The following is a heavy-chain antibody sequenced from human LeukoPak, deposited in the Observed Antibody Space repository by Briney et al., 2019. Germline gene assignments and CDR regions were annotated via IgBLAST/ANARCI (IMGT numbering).Heavy chain of an antibody. V-gene: IGHV4-39*07. Sequence: SETLSLTCTVFGGSISSNNYYWGWIRQPPGKGLEWIGSIFYSGSTYYNPSLKSRVTISVDTSKNQFSLKLSSVTAADTAVYYCARELRGYYGMDVWGQGTTVTVSS. CDR3: ARELRGYYGMDV. D-gene: IGHD3-16*01. CDR1: GGSISSNNYY. CDR2: IFYSGST. J-gene: IGHJ6*02.